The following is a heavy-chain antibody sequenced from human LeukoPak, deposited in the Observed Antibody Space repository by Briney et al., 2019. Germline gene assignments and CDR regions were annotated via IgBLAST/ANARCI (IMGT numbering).Heavy chain of an antibody. CDR3: ARGSSEFDY. D-gene: IGHD6-6*01. V-gene: IGHV4-34*01. Sequence: SETLSLTCAVYGGSFSGYYWSWIRQPPGKGLEWIGEINHSGSTNYNPSLKSRVTISVDTSKNQFPLKLSSVTAADTAVYYCARGSSEFDYWGQGTLVTVSS. J-gene: IGHJ4*02. CDR2: INHSGST. CDR1: GGSFSGYY.